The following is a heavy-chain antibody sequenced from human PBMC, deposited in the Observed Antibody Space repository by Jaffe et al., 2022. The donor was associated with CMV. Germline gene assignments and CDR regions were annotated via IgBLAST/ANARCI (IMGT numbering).Heavy chain of an antibody. CDR3: ARDRDYYDSSGRGGRIFDY. D-gene: IGHD3-22*01. V-gene: IGHV1-3*01. Sequence: QVQLVQSGAEVKKPGASVKVSCKASGYTFTSYAMHWVRQAPGQRLEWMGWINAGNGNTKYSQKFQGRVTITRDTSASTAYMELSSLRSEDTAVYYCARDRDYYDSSGRGGRIFDYWGQGTLVTVSS. J-gene: IGHJ4*02. CDR1: GYTFTSYA. CDR2: INAGNGNT.